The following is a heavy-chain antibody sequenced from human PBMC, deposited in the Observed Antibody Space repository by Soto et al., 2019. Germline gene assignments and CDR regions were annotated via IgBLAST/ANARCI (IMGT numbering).Heavy chain of an antibody. CDR3: AKHAEYQLVSWFDP. J-gene: IGHJ5*02. D-gene: IGHD2-2*01. CDR2: ISAGGGNT. CDR1: GFSFSTYA. V-gene: IGHV3-23*01. Sequence: GGSLRLSCAVSGFSFSTYAMSWVRQAPGKGLEWVSGISAGGGNTYYAESVRGRFTISRDNSKDTLYLQITSLRAEDTAFYYCAKHAEYQLVSWFDPWGQGTLVTVSS.